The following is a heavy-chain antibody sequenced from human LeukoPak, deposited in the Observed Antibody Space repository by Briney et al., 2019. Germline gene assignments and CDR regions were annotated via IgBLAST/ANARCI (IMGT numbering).Heavy chain of an antibody. V-gene: IGHV1-2*02. CDR3: ARDRGRYFEEGTLYYYYYYGMDV. J-gene: IGHJ6*02. Sequence: GASVKVSCKASGYTFTGYYMHWVRQAPGQGLEWMGWVNPNSGGTNYAQKFQGRVTMTRDTSISTAYMELSRLRSDDTAVYYCARDRGRYFEEGTLYYYYYYGMDVWGQGTTVTVPS. CDR1: GYTFTGYY. D-gene: IGHD3-9*01. CDR2: VNPNSGGT.